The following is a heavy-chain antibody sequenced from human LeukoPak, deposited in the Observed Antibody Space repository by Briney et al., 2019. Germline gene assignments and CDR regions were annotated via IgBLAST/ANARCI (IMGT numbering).Heavy chain of an antibody. V-gene: IGHV3-74*01. Sequence: GGSLRLSCAASGFTFSSYWMHWVRQAPGKGLVWVSRINSDGSSTSYADSVKGRFTISRDNAKNTLYLQMNSLRAEDTAVYYCARVPKNTIYGMDVWGQGTTVTVSS. J-gene: IGHJ6*02. CDR2: INSDGSST. CDR3: ARVPKNTIYGMDV. D-gene: IGHD1/OR15-1a*01. CDR1: GFTFSSYW.